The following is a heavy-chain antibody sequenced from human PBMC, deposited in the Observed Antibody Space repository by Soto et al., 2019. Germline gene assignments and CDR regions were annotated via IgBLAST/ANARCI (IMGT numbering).Heavy chain of an antibody. V-gene: IGHV4-30-4*01. CDR2: IFSSGTT. CDR1: GDSISSGNKY. Sequence: PSETLSLTCIVSGDSISSGNKYWSWIRQPPGKGLEWLGYIFSSGTTYHNPSLTSRLSMSLDTSQNQFSLKLNSVTDADTAVYFCARVPSSFDYYYAMDVWGQGTSVTVSS. D-gene: IGHD3-9*01. J-gene: IGHJ6*02. CDR3: ARVPSSFDYYYAMDV.